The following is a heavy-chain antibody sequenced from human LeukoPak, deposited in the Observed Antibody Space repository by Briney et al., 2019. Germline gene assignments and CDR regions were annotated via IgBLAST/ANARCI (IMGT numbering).Heavy chain of an antibody. CDR1: GFLFGNNA. J-gene: IGHJ3*02. CDR2: INSDGSST. CDR3: ARSGSRDAFDI. D-gene: IGHD1-26*01. Sequence: PGGSLRLSCKASGFLFGNNALNWVRQAPGKGLVWVSRINSDGSSTSYADSVKGRFTISRDNAKNTLYLQMNSLRAEDTAVYYCARSGSRDAFDIWGQGTMVTVSS. V-gene: IGHV3-74*01.